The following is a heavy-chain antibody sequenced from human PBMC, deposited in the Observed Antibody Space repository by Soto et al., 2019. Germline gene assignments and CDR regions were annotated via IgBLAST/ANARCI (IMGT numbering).Heavy chain of an antibody. D-gene: IGHD6-19*01. J-gene: IGHJ5*02. Sequence: LSLTCAVYGGSFSGYYWSWIRQPPGKGLEWIGEINHSGSTNYNPSLKSRVTISVDTSKNQFSLKLSSVTAADTAVYYCARGIAVAGKGCWFDPWGQGTLVTVSS. V-gene: IGHV4-34*01. CDR1: GGSFSGYY. CDR2: INHSGST. CDR3: ARGIAVAGKGCWFDP.